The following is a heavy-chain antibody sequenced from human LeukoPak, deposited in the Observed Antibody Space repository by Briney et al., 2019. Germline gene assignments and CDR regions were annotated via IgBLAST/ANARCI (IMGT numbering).Heavy chain of an antibody. J-gene: IGHJ5*02. CDR2: ISGSGGST. D-gene: IGHD3-9*01. CDR1: GFTFSSYA. Sequence: GGSLRLSCAASGFTFSSYAMSWVRQAPGKGLEWVSAISGSGGSTYYADSVKGRFTISRDNSKNTLYLQMSSLRAEDTAVYYCAKVLRYFDWLISHPLTSWGQGTLVTVSS. V-gene: IGHV3-23*01. CDR3: AKVLRYFDWLISHPLTS.